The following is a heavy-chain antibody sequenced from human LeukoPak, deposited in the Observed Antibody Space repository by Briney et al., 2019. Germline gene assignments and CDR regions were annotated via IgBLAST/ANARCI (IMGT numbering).Heavy chain of an antibody. Sequence: GGSLRLSCAASGFTFSTYSMNWVRQAPGKGLEWVSYISSGSSTIYYADSVKGRFAISRDNAKNSLYLQVNSLRAEDTAVYYCAREIALAGLNDYWGQGTLVTVSS. J-gene: IGHJ4*02. CDR2: ISSGSSTI. CDR3: AREIALAGLNDY. V-gene: IGHV3-48*04. CDR1: GFTFSTYS. D-gene: IGHD6-19*01.